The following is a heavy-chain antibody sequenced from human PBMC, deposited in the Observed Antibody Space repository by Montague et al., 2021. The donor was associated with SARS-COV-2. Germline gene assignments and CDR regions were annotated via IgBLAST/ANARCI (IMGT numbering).Heavy chain of an antibody. CDR2: IKRSGRT. V-gene: IGHV4-34*01. J-gene: IGHJ4*02. CDR1: GGSFGDDH. Sequence: SETLSLTCAVYGGSFGDDHWSWIRQPPGKGLEWIGDIKRSGRTNYNPSLKSRVTISVDTSKNQFSLKVTSVTAADTAVYFCARGHLSVSMIVVVFTSASYYFDYWGQGAQVTVSS. CDR3: ARGHLSVSMIVVVFTSASYYFDY. D-gene: IGHD3-22*01.